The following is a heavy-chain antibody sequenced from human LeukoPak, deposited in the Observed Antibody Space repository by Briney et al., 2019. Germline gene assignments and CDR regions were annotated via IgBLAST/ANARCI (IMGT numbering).Heavy chain of an antibody. CDR1: GYTFTSYD. CDR3: ARGPPPYFSGDSCYSFLYFHH. V-gene: IGHV1-8*01. CDR2: MNPNSGNT. Sequence: ASVKVSYEASGYTFTSYDINWVRQASGQGLEWMGWMNPNSGNTGYAQKFQGRVTMTRDTSISTAYLELTTLRPDDTAVYYCARGPPPYFSGDSCYSFLYFHHWGQGTLVTVSS. J-gene: IGHJ1*01. D-gene: IGHD2-15*01.